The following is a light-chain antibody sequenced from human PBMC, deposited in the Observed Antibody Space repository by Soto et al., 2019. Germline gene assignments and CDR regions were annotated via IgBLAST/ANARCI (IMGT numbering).Light chain of an antibody. CDR3: NSYTSSSSVI. CDR2: EVS. V-gene: IGLV2-14*01. Sequence: QSALTQPASVSGSPGQSITISCTGTSSDVGGYCYVSWYQQHPGKAPKVMIYEVSNRPSGVSNRFSGSKSGNTASLTISGLQAEDEADYYCNSYTSSSSVIFGGGTKLTVL. J-gene: IGLJ2*01. CDR1: SSDVGGYCY.